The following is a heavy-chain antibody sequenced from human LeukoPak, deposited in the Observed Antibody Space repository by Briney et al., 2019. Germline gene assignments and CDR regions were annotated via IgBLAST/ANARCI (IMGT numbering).Heavy chain of an antibody. CDR3: GRESAVAVTLQPLPDYYYYGMDV. CDR1: GGSISSYY. V-gene: IGHV4-4*07. J-gene: IGHJ6*02. D-gene: IGHD6-19*01. Sequence: SLTLSLTCTVSGGSISSYYWRWLREPAGKGLEGIGSMYRSGSTNYNPSLKSRVTISVDKCKNKFYLKQSYVNAADTAVYYCGRESAVAVTLQPLPDYYYYGMDVWGQGTTVTVSS. CDR2: MYRSGST.